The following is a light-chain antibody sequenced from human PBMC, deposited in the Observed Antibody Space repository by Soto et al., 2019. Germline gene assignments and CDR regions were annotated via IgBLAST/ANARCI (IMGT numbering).Light chain of an antibody. CDR2: AAS. Sequence: DIQMTQSPSTLSGSVGDRVTITCRASQTISSWLAWYQQKPGKAPKLLIYAASTLQSEVPSRFSGSGSGTDCTLTISCLQSEDFATYYCQQYYSYPPTFGQGTKVDIK. CDR3: QQYYSYPPT. V-gene: IGKV1-5*01. J-gene: IGKJ1*01. CDR1: QTISSW.